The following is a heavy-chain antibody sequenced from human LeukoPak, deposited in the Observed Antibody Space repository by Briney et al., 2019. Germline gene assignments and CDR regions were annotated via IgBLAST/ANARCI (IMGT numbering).Heavy chain of an antibody. CDR1: GFTFSSYG. CDR2: IWYDGSNK. J-gene: IGHJ6*02. Sequence: GGSLRLSCAASGFTFSSYGMHWVRQAPGKGLEWVAVIWYDGSNKYYADSVKGRFTISRDNSKNTLYLQMNSLRAEDTAVYYCARDVYYYGMDVWGQGTTVTVSS. V-gene: IGHV3-33*01. CDR3: ARDVYYYGMDV.